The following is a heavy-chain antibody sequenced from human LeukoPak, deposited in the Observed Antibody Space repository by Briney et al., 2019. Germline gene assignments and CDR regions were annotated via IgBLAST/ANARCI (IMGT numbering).Heavy chain of an antibody. CDR3: ARGMTVAANWFDS. V-gene: IGHV3-7*01. Sequence: GGSLRLSCAASGFTFSSYWMHWVRQAPGKGLEWVANIKQDGSEKYYVDSVKGRFTISRDNAENSLYLQMNSLRAEDTAVYYCARGMTVAANWFDSWGQGTLVTVSS. CDR1: GFTFSSYW. J-gene: IGHJ5*01. D-gene: IGHD6-19*01. CDR2: IKQDGSEK.